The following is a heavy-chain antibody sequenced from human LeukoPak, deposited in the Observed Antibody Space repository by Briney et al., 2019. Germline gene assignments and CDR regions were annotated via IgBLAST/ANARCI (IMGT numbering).Heavy chain of an antibody. Sequence: SVKVSCKASRGTFSSYAISWVRQAPGQGLEWMGRIIPIFGTANYAQKFQGRVTITADESTSTAYMELSSLRSEDTAVYYCARDRGYSYAKKSSEYYYMDVWGKGTTVTISS. CDR2: IIPIFGTA. CDR1: RGTFSSYA. J-gene: IGHJ6*03. V-gene: IGHV1-69*13. D-gene: IGHD5-18*01. CDR3: ARDRGYSYAKKSSEYYYMDV.